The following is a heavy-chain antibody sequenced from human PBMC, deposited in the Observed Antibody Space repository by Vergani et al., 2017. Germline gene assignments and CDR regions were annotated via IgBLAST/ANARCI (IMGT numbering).Heavy chain of an antibody. CDR1: GGSISSYY. V-gene: IGHV4-59*01. J-gene: IGHJ4*02. Sequence: QMQLQESGPGLVKPSETLSLTCTVSGGSISSYYWSWIRQPPGKGLEWIGYIYYSGSTNYNPSLKSRVTISVDTSKNQFSLKLSSVTAADTAVYYCARKKTYYYGSGTFDYWGQGTLVTVSS. CDR3: ARKKTYYYGSGTFDY. CDR2: IYYSGST. D-gene: IGHD3-10*01.